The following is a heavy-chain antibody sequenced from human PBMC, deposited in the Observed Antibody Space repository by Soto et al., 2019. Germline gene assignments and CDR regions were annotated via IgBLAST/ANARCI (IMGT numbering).Heavy chain of an antibody. CDR2: IYYSGST. V-gene: IGHV4-59*08. D-gene: IGHD5-12*01. CDR1: GGSISSYY. Sequence: QVQLQESGPGLVKPSETLSLTCTVSGGSISSYYWSWIRQPPGKGLEWIGYIYYSGSTNYNPSLKSRVIISVDTSKNQFSLKLSSVTAADTAVYYCAASGYSGHGGFDPWGQGTLVTVSS. CDR3: AASGYSGHGGFDP. J-gene: IGHJ5*02.